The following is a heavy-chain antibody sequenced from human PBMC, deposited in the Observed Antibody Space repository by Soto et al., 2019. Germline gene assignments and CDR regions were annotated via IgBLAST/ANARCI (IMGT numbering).Heavy chain of an antibody. Sequence: GGSLRLSCAASGFTVSSNYMTWVRQAPGKGLEWVSVIYSGGNTYYADSVKGRFTISRDNSKNTLYLQMNSLRAEDTAMYYCARDSTLTTVDYWGQGTLVTVSS. D-gene: IGHD4-4*01. V-gene: IGHV3-66*01. CDR1: GFTVSSNY. CDR3: ARDSTLTTVDY. CDR2: IYSGGNT. J-gene: IGHJ4*02.